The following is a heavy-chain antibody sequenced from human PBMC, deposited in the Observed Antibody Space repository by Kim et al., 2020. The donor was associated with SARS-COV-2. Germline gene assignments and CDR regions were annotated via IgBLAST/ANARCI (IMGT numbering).Heavy chain of an antibody. V-gene: IGHV4-31*02. Sequence: PSLKSRVTISVDTSKNQFSLKLSSVTAADTAVYYCARFWSGYYTYNWFDPWGQGTLVTVSS. J-gene: IGHJ5*02. D-gene: IGHD3-3*01. CDR3: ARFWSGYYTYNWFDP.